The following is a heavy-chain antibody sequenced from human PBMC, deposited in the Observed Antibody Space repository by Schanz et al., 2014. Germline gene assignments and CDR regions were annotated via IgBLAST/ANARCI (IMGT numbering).Heavy chain of an antibody. Sequence: VQLVESGGGLVKPGGSLRLSCAASGFTFSTYYMNWVRQAPGKGLEWIGEINPNEGIHHNPSLKSRVAISVDMSKNQVSLKMSSLTAADTATYYCAREMGRRFFDYNYGMDVWGQGTSVTVS. CDR3: AREMGRRFFDYNYGMDV. CDR2: INPNEGI. D-gene: IGHD3-3*01. V-gene: IGHV4-4*02. CDR1: GFTFSTYYM. J-gene: IGHJ6*02.